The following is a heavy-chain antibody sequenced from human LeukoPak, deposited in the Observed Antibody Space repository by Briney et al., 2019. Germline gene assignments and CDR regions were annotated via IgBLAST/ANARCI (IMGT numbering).Heavy chain of an antibody. CDR3: ARSGLSRFGF. CDR2: ISDNGGNT. V-gene: IGHV3-23*01. J-gene: IGHJ4*02. D-gene: IGHD2/OR15-2a*01. CDR1: GFTFSIYG. Sequence: GGSLRLSCAASGFTFSIYGMGWVRQAPGKGLEWVSSISDNGGNTYYADSAKGRFTISRDNSKNTLYLQMTSLRAEDTAVYYCARSGLSRFGFWGQGTLVTVSS.